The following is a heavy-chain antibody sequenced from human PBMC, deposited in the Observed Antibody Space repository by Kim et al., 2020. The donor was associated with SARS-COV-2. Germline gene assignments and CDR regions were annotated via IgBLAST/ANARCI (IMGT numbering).Heavy chain of an antibody. Sequence: GGSLRLSCAASGFTFSSYWMTWVRQAPGKGLEWVANIKQDGTQTYYVDSVKGRFTISRDNAKNSLYLQMNSLRAEDTAVYYCARDGELYSSGKDAFDIWGQGTMVTVSS. V-gene: IGHV3-7*01. CDR1: GFTFSSYW. J-gene: IGHJ3*02. CDR2: IKQDGTQT. CDR3: ARDGELYSSGKDAFDI. D-gene: IGHD6-19*01.